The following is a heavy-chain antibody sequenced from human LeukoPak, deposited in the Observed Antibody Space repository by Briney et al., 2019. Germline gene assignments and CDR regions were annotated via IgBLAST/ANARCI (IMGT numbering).Heavy chain of an antibody. V-gene: IGHV3-48*03. CDR3: VLRSSWNYYTDV. CDR1: GFTFSNFE. D-gene: IGHD6-13*01. Sequence: GGSLRLSCVASGFTFSNFEMNWVRQAPGKGLEWVSYISSPGTHIYYADSVEGRFTISRDNGKNSLYLQMNSLRAEDTAVYYCVLRSSWNYYTDVWGKGTTVAVSS. J-gene: IGHJ6*03. CDR2: ISSPGTHI.